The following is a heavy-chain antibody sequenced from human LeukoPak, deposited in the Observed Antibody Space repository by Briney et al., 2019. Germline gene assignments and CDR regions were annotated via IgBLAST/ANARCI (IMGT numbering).Heavy chain of an antibody. CDR2: IIPIFDSA. CDR1: GGTFSSNA. Sequence: SVKVSWKASGGTFSSNAISWVRQAPGQGLEWMGRIIPIFDSAYYAQIFQGRVTITADKSTSTAYMDLSSLTSEDTAVYYCAIERGTRIGATVDPFEYWGQGTLVTVSS. CDR3: AIERGTRIGATVDPFEY. D-gene: IGHD6-13*01. J-gene: IGHJ4*02. V-gene: IGHV1-69*06.